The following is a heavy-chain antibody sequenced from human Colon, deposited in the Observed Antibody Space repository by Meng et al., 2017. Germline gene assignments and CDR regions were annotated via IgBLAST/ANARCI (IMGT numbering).Heavy chain of an antibody. J-gene: IGHJ4*02. CDR3: AREGTLVRGVINHLDY. CDR2: TFYRSKWYN. D-gene: IGHD3-10*01. V-gene: IGHV6-1*01. Sequence: SQTLSLTCAISGDTVSSDSAAWNWIRQSPSRGLGWLGRTFYRSKWYNDYAASVRSRITVSPDTSNNQFSLAVNSVTTEDTAVYYCAREGTLVRGVINHLDYWGQGTLVTVSS. CDR1: GDTVSSDSAA.